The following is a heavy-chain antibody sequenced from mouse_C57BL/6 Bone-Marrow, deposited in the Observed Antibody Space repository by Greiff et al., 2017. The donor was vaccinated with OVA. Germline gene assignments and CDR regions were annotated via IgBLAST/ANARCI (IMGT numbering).Heavy chain of an antibody. J-gene: IGHJ4*01. Sequence: EVKLVESGGGLVKPGGSLKLSCAASGFTFSSYTMSWVRQTPEKRLEWVATISGGGGNTYYPDSVKGRFTISRDNAKNTLYLQMSSLRSEDTAWYYCARTSLWMDYWGQGTSVTVSS. V-gene: IGHV5-9*01. CDR3: ARTSLWMDY. D-gene: IGHD1-1*02. CDR2: ISGGGGNT. CDR1: GFTFSSYT.